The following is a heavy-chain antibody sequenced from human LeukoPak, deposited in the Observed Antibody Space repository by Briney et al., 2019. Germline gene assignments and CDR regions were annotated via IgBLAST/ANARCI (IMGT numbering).Heavy chain of an antibody. CDR1: GFTFGDYA. CDR3: TRQRHTFDY. V-gene: IGHV3-49*04. CDR2: IRSKAYGGTT. Sequence: GGSLGLSCTASGFTFGDYAMSWVRQAPGKGLEWVGFIRSKAYGGTTEYAASVKGRFTISRDDSKSIAYLQMNSLKTEDTAVYYCTRQRHTFDYWGQGTLVTVSS. J-gene: IGHJ4*02.